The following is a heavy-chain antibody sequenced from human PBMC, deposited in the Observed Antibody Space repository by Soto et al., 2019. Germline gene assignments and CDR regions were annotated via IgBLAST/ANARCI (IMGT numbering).Heavy chain of an antibody. Sequence: SLRLSCAASGFTFSSYAMHWVRQAPGKGLEWVAVISHDGINKYYADSVRGRFTISRDNSKNTLYLQMSSLRAEDTAVYYCARTYYYDSSDYYGPRGYYYGMDVWGQGTTVTVSS. CDR1: GFTFSSYA. D-gene: IGHD3-22*01. CDR2: ISHDGINK. V-gene: IGHV3-30-3*01. J-gene: IGHJ6*02. CDR3: ARTYYYDSSDYYGPRGYYYGMDV.